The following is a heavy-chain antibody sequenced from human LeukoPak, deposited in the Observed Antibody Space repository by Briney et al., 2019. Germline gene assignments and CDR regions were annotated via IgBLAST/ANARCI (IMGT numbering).Heavy chain of an antibody. J-gene: IGHJ6*04. CDR1: GFTVSSNY. CDR3: AELGITMIGGV. V-gene: IGHV3-11*04. CDR2: ISSSGFTT. D-gene: IGHD3-10*02. Sequence: GGSLRLSCAASGFTVSSNYMSWVRQAPGKGLEWVSYISSSGFTTYYADSVKGRFTISRDNAKNSLYLQMNSLRAEDTAVYYCAELGITMIGGVWGKGTTVTISS.